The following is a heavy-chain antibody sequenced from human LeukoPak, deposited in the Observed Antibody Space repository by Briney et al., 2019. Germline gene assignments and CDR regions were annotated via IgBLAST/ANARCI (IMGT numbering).Heavy chain of an antibody. V-gene: IGHV4-61*01. CDR3: ARSRRYYDILTGAHTLYYFDY. CDR2: IYYSGST. Sequence: PSETLSLTCTVSGGPLSSGSYYWSWIRQPPGKGLEWIGYIYYSGSTNYNPSLKSRGTISVDTSKDQFSLKLSSVPAADTAVYYCARSRRYYDILTGAHTLYYFDYWGQGTLVTVSS. D-gene: IGHD3-9*01. CDR1: GGPLSSGSYY. J-gene: IGHJ4*02.